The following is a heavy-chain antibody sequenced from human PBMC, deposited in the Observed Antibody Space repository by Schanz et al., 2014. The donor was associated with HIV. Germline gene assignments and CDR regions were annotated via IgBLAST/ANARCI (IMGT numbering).Heavy chain of an antibody. CDR2: ITPIFDTA. J-gene: IGHJ4*02. CDR3: ARYLGGDDGDSYFDY. CDR1: GGNFSSYG. V-gene: IGHV1-69*01. D-gene: IGHD4-17*01. Sequence: QVQLVQSGAEGKKPGSSVKVSCKASGGNFSSYGISWVRQAPGQGLEWMGGITPIFDTANYAQKFQGRVTITADESTSTAYMELSSLRSEDTAVYYCARYLGGDDGDSYFDYWGQGTLVTVSS.